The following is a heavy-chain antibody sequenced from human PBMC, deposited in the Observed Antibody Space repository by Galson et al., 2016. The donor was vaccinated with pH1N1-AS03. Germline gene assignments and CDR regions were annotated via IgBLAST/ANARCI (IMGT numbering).Heavy chain of an antibody. Sequence: QSGAEVKKPGESLKISCKGSGYSFPSHWIAWVRQMPGKGLEWMGIISPSDSDTRYNSSFQGQVTISADTSISTAYLQWNSLKASDTAIYYCARWSNDYGSYWGQGTLVTVSS. V-gene: IGHV5-51*01. CDR2: ISPSDSDT. CDR3: ARWSNDYGSY. J-gene: IGHJ4*02. D-gene: IGHD4-17*01. CDR1: GYSFPSHW.